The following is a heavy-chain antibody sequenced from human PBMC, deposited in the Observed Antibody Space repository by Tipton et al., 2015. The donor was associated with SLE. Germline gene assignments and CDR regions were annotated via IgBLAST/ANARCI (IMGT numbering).Heavy chain of an antibody. J-gene: IGHJ3*02. CDR3: ARDSGLLGTFDI. V-gene: IGHV3-21*01. CDR1: GFKFDNYG. Sequence: SLRLSCVASGFKFDNYGMSWVRQAPGKGLEWVSAISGSGVDPYYADSVKGRFTISRDNAKNSLYLQMNSLRAEDTAVYYCARDSGLLGTFDIWGQGTMVTVSS. D-gene: IGHD1-26*01. CDR2: ISGSGVDP.